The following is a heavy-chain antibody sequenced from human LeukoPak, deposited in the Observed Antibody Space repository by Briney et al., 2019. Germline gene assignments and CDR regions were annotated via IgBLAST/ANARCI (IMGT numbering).Heavy chain of an antibody. V-gene: IGHV1-2*02. CDR2: INPNSGGT. CDR1: GYTITDSY. D-gene: IGHD6-13*01. J-gene: IGHJ1*01. Sequence: GASVKVSCKASGYTITDSYMHWVRQAPGQGLEWMGWINPNSGGTNYAQKFQGRVTMTRDTSISTAYMELSRLRSDDTAVYYCARVRRIAAAGAEYFQHWGQGTLVTVSS. CDR3: ARVRRIAAAGAEYFQH.